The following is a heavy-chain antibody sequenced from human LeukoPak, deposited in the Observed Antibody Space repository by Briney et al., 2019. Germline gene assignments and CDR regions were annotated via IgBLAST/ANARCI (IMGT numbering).Heavy chain of an antibody. CDR2: ISSSGGTT. J-gene: IGHJ4*02. CDR1: GFTFSSYA. D-gene: IGHD2-2*01. CDR3: APPFCSSNSCSGRGYFFDY. Sequence: GGSLRLSCAASGFTFSSYAMSWVRQAPGKGLEWVSLISSSGGTTYYADSVKGRFTISRDNSKNTLYLQMNSLRAEDAAVYYCAPPFCSSNSCSGRGYFFDYWGQGTLVTVSS. V-gene: IGHV3-23*01.